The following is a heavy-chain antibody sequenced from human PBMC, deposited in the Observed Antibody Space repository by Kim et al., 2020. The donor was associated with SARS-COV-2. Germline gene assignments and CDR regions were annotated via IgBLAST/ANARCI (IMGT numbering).Heavy chain of an antibody. V-gene: IGHV3-13*01. D-gene: IGHD3-3*01. CDR2: IGTAGDT. CDR3: ARGRWYYDFWSWYHGGEYWFGP. CDR1: GFTFSSYD. J-gene: IGHJ5*02. Sequence: GGSLRLSCAASGFTFSSYDMHWVRQATGKGLEWVSAIGTAGDTYYPGAVEGRFTISRENAKNPLYLQMNTLRAGDTAVYYCARGRWYYDFWSWYHGGEYWFGPWGPGILVTVSS.